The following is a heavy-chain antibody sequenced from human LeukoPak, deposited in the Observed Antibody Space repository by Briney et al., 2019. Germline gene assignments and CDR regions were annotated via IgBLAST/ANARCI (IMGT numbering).Heavy chain of an antibody. CDR2: IYSGGST. Sequence: PGGSLRLSCAASGFTVSSNYMSGVRQAPGKGLEWVSVIYSGGSTYYADSVKGRFTISRHNSKNTLYLQMNSLRAEDTAVYYCARDGFVGQWLGYDAFDIWGQGTMVTVSS. D-gene: IGHD6-19*01. J-gene: IGHJ3*02. CDR3: ARDGFVGQWLGYDAFDI. V-gene: IGHV3-53*04. CDR1: GFTVSSNY.